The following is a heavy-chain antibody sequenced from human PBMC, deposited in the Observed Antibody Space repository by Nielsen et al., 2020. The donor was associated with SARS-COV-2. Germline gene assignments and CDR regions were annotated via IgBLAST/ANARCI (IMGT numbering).Heavy chain of an antibody. CDR3: AREGRKLPLDY. CDR2: ISSTGYT. J-gene: IGHJ4*02. CDR1: GFIFSDYY. D-gene: IGHD3-3*01. Sequence: GESLKISCAASGFIFSDYYMSWVRQAPGKGLEWVSYISSTGYTNYADSVGGRFTISRDNAKNSLYLQMNALRAEDTAVYYCAREGRKLPLDYWGQGTLVTVSS. V-gene: IGHV3-11*05.